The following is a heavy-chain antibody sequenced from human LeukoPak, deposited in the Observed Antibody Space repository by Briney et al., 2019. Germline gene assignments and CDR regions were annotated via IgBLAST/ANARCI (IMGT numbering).Heavy chain of an antibody. CDR2: INHSGST. V-gene: IGHV4-34*01. Sequence: SETLSLTCAVYGGSFSGYYWSWIRQPPGKGLEWIGEINHSGSTNYNPSLKSRVAISVDTSKNQFSLKLSSVTAADTAVYYCAREGKSYYDSSGYYFGGQGTLVTVSS. J-gene: IGHJ4*02. CDR1: GGSFSGYY. CDR3: AREGKSYYDSSGYYF. D-gene: IGHD3-22*01.